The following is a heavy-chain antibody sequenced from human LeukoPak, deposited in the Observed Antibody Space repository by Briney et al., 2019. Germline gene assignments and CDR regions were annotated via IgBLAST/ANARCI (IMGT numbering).Heavy chain of an antibody. CDR3: ARARSRSSPFLFDY. J-gene: IGHJ4*02. CDR1: GFTFSDYY. D-gene: IGHD2/OR15-2a*01. CDR2: ISSSGTTI. Sequence: PGGSLRLSCAVSGFTFSDYYMSWIRQAPGKGLEWVSYISSSGTTIYYADSLQGRFTLSRDNAKNSLYLQMNSLRAENTAVYYCARARSRSSPFLFDYWGQGTLLTVST. V-gene: IGHV3-11*04.